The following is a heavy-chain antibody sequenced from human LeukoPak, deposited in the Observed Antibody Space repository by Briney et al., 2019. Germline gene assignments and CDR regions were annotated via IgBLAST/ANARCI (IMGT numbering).Heavy chain of an antibody. V-gene: IGHV3-30-3*01. D-gene: IGHD6-19*01. CDR2: ISYDGSNQ. J-gene: IGHJ4*02. CDR3: ARDPTYNTGWYCY. Sequence: PGGSLRLSCAASGFTFSRDAMHWVRQAPGKGLEWVAVISYDGSNQYSADSVKGRFSISRDNSKNTLYLQMNSLRAEDTAVYYCARDPTYNTGWYCYWGQGTLVTVSS. CDR1: GFTFSRDA.